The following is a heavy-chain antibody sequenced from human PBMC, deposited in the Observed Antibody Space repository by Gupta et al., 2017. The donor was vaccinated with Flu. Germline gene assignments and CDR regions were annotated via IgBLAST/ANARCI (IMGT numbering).Heavy chain of an antibody. CDR2: ISAGGDDI. J-gene: IGHJ4*02. CDR1: YA. Sequence: YAMTWVRQAPGKGRGWVSAISAGGDDIYYADSVKGRFSISRDNSKNTLYVQMNSLRDDDTAVYYCAKVRWGQQLGQPIFDYWGQGTLVTVSS. V-gene: IGHV3-23*01. CDR3: AKVRWGQQLGQPIFDY. D-gene: IGHD6-13*01.